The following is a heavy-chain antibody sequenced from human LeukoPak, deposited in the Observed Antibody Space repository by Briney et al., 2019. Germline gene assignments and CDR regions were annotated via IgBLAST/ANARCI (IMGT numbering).Heavy chain of an antibody. Sequence: SETLSLTCTVSGASISSGLYYWNWIRQPAGKGLEWIGRLSNSGGANYNPSLKSRVTISVDTSKNQFSLKLRSVTAVDTAVYYCVSSNWLRDANFDSWGQGTLVTVSS. CDR2: LSNSGGA. V-gene: IGHV4-61*02. D-gene: IGHD1-1*01. CDR1: GASISSGLYY. CDR3: VSSNWLRDANFDS. J-gene: IGHJ4*02.